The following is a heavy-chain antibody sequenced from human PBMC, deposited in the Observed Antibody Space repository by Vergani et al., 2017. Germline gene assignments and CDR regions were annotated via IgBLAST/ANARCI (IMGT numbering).Heavy chain of an antibody. D-gene: IGHD4-17*01. CDR1: GFTFSSYG. V-gene: IGHV3-30*02. J-gene: IGHJ4*02. Sequence: QVQLVESGGGVVQPGGSLRLSCAASGFTFSSYGMHWVRQAPGKGLEWVAFIRYDGSNKYYADSVKGRFTISRDNSKNTLYLQMNSLRAEDTAVYYCARCPTYGDYFDYWGQGTLVTVSS. CDR3: ARCPTYGDYFDY. CDR2: IRYDGSNK.